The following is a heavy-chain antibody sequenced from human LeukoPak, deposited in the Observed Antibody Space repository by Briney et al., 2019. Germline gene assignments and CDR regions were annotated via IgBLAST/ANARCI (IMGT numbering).Heavy chain of an antibody. CDR2: IYYSGST. CDR1: GGSISSYY. Sequence: SETLSLTCTVSGGSISSYYWSWIRQPPGKGLEWIGYIYYSGSTNYNPSLKSRVTISVDTSKNQFSLKLSSVTAADTAVYYCARRLLWFGEEYRHPYNWFDPWGQGTLVTVSS. J-gene: IGHJ5*02. CDR3: ARRLLWFGEEYRHPYNWFDP. D-gene: IGHD3-10*01. V-gene: IGHV4-59*08.